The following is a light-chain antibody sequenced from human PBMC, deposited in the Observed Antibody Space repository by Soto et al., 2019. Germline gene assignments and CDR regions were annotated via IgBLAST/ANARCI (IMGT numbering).Light chain of an antibody. CDR1: QSVSSNY. V-gene: IGKV3-20*01. CDR2: DVS. Sequence: EIVLTQSPGTLSLSPGERATLSCRSSQSVSSNYLAWYQQKPDQAPRLVIYDVSGRATGIPDRFSGSGSGTDFTLTISRLEPEDVAVYYCQQYGRSPTFGQGNKVEIK. J-gene: IGKJ1*01. CDR3: QQYGRSPT.